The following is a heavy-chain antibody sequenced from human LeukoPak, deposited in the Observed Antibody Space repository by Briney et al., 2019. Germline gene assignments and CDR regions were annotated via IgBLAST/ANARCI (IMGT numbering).Heavy chain of an antibody. Sequence: GGSLRLSCAASGFTFSSYGMHWVRQAPGKGLEWVAVISYDGSNKYYADSVKGRFTISRDNAKNSLYLQMNSLRAEDTALYYCAKEIYSSSPTGFDYWGQGTLVTVSS. V-gene: IGHV3-30*18. CDR3: AKEIYSSSPTGFDY. CDR2: ISYDGSNK. J-gene: IGHJ4*02. D-gene: IGHD6-13*01. CDR1: GFTFSSYG.